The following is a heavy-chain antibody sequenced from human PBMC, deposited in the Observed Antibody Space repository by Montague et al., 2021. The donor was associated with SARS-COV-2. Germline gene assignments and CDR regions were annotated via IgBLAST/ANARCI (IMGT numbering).Heavy chain of an antibody. D-gene: IGHD3-10*01. J-gene: IGHJ6*02. CDR1: GESFNGYY. CDR3: ARGGFIRALFFVCYCYYLDV. V-gene: IGHV4-34*01. Sequence: SETLSLTCAVYGESFNGYYWRWIRQPPGKGLEWIGEINHRGSTNYNPSLKSRVTISVDTSKNQFSLKLSSVTAADTAVYYCARGGFIRALFFVCYCYYLDVWGQGTMVTVSS. CDR2: INHRGST.